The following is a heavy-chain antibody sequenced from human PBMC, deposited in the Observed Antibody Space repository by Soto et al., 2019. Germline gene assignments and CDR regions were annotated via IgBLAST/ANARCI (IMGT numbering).Heavy chain of an antibody. CDR2: IIPIFGTA. CDR1: GGTFSSYS. J-gene: IGHJ4*02. CDR3: AIEYSSSPPYYPIGY. V-gene: IGHV1-69*01. Sequence: QVQLVQSGAEVKKPGSSVKVSCKASGGTFSSYSISWVRQAPGQGLEWLGGIIPIFGTANYAQKSQGRVTITADEATSTAYMELSSLSSEDTAVYYCAIEYSSSPPYYPIGYWGQGTLVTVSS. D-gene: IGHD6-6*01.